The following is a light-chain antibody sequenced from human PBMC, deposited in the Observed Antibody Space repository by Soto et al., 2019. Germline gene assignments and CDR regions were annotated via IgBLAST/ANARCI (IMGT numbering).Light chain of an antibody. J-gene: IGKJ4*01. CDR1: QSVSSSY. CDR2: GAS. CDR3: QQYGSSPT. V-gene: IGKV3-20*01. Sequence: EIVLTQSPGTLSLSPGERATLSCRASQSVSSSYLAWYQQKPGQAPRLLINGASSRATGIPDRFSGSGSGTDFTLTISRQEPEDFAVYYCQQYGSSPTFGVGTKVEIK.